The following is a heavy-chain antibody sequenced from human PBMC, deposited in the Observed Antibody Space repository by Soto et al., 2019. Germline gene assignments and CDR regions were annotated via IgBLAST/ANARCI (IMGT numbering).Heavy chain of an antibody. Sequence: EVQLVESGGGLVQPGEPLTLSCAASGFPFSSYWMHWVREAPGKGLLWVSRIKSDGSGTYYADSVQDRFTISRDNARNTLDLQMNSLRVEETAVYFCARGDGNRYDGNGYLGRHWGQGTLVTVSS. CDR2: IKSDGSGT. J-gene: IGHJ4*02. D-gene: IGHD3-22*01. CDR1: GFPFSSYW. CDR3: ARGDGNRYDGNGYLGRH. V-gene: IGHV3-74*01.